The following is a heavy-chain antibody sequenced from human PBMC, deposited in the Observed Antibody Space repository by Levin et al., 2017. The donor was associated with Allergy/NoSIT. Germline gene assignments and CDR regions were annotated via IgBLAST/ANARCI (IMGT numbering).Heavy chain of an antibody. V-gene: IGHV3-74*01. J-gene: IGHJ4*02. CDR2: INSDGSST. CDR3: LIGGSHGYEWGGTFDY. Sequence: GGSLRLSCAASGFTFSSYWMHWVRQAPGKGLVWVSRINSDGSSTSYADSVKGRFTISRDNAKNTLYLQMNSLRAEDTAVYYCLIGGSHGYEWGGTFDYWGQGTLVTVSS. D-gene: IGHD3-16*01. CDR1: GFTFSSYW.